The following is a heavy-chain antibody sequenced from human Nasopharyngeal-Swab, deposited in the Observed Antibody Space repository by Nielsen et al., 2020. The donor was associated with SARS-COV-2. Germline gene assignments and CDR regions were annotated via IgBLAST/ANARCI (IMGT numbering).Heavy chain of an antibody. CDR3: ARRRYNWNLDSDYYGMDV. V-gene: IGHV5-51*01. Sequence: VRQMPGKGLGWMGIIYPGDSDTRYSPSFQGQVTISADKSISTAYLQWSSLKASDTAMYYCARRRYNWNLDSDYYGMDVWGQGTTVTVSS. D-gene: IGHD1-20*01. CDR2: IYPGDSDT. J-gene: IGHJ6*02.